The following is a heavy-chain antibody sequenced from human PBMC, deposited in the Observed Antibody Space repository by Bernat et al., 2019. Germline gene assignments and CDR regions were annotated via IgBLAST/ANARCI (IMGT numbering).Heavy chain of an antibody. CDR2: ITCGGGNT. D-gene: IGHD3-10*01. CDR3: ARVGEAEFTMVREVNWYFDL. V-gene: IGHV3-23*01. CDR1: GFTFSSYA. Sequence: EVQLLESGGGLVQPGGSLRLSCAASGFTFSSYAMSWVRQAPGKGLEWVSAITCGGGNTYYADSVKGRFTISRDNSKNTLYLQMNSLRAEDTAVYYCARVGEAEFTMVREVNWYFDLWGRGTLGTVSS. J-gene: IGHJ2*01.